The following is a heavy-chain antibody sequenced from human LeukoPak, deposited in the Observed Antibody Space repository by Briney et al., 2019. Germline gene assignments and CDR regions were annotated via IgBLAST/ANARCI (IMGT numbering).Heavy chain of an antibody. CDR1: GGSFSDCH. Sequence: PSETLSLTCALYGGSFSDCHWTWIRQPPGKGLEWIGEINHSGGTDYNPSLRSRLTISVDTSKKQFSLQLSSVTAADTGVYYCARVSDIMISFGGGISYFDYWGQGSLVTVSS. J-gene: IGHJ4*02. D-gene: IGHD3-16*02. CDR2: INHSGGT. CDR3: ARVSDIMISFGGGISYFDY. V-gene: IGHV4-34*01.